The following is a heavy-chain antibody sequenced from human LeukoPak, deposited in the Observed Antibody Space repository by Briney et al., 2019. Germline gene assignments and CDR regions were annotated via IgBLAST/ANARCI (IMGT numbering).Heavy chain of an antibody. J-gene: IGHJ4*02. CDR3: ARSATWFGELGDFDY. CDR2: IIPILGTA. D-gene: IGHD3-10*01. V-gene: IGHV1-69*01. CDR1: GGTFSSYA. Sequence: SVKVSCKASGGTFSSYAISWVRQAPGQGLEWMGGIIPILGTANYAQKFQGRVTITADESTSTAYMELSSLRSEDTAVYYCARSATWFGELGDFDYWGQGTLVTVSS.